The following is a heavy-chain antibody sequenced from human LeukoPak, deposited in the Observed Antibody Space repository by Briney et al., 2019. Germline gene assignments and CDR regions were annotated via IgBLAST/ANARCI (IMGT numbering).Heavy chain of an antibody. Sequence: GGSLRLSCAASGFTFSSYAMSWVRQAPGKGLEWVSAISGSGGSTYYADSVKGRFTISRDNSKNTLYLQMNSLRAEDTAVYYCAKDFFYGSGGYYIIGYFDYWGQGTLVTVSS. CDR3: AKDFFYGSGGYYIIGYFDY. J-gene: IGHJ4*02. CDR1: GFTFSSYA. D-gene: IGHD3-10*01. CDR2: ISGSGGST. V-gene: IGHV3-23*01.